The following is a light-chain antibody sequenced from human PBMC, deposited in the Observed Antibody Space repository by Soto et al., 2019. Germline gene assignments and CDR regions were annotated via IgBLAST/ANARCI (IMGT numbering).Light chain of an antibody. CDR3: SLFTSSRTYV. CDR2: EVT. CDR1: SSDVGTYDR. Sequence: SALTHPPSVSGSPGQSVTISCTATSSDVGTYDRVSWYQQPPGTAPKLIIYEVTYRPSGVPDRFSGSQSGYTASLTISGLHAEDEADYYCSLFTSSRTYVFGTGTKVTVL. J-gene: IGLJ1*01. V-gene: IGLV2-18*01.